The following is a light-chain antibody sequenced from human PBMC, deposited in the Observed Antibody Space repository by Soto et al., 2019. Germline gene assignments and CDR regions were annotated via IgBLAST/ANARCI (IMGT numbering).Light chain of an antibody. V-gene: IGLV3-1*01. CDR2: QHS. CDR1: KLGNEY. Sequence: SYELTQPPSVSVSPGQTASITCSGDKLGNEYVFWYQQRPGQSPVLVTYQHSMRPSGIPARFSGSTSGNTATLTISGTQTVDEADYYCQAWDSSIAVFGGGTKLTVL. CDR3: QAWDSSIAV. J-gene: IGLJ3*02.